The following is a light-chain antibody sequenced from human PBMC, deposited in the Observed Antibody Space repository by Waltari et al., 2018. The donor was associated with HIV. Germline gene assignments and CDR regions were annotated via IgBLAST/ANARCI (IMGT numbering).Light chain of an antibody. J-gene: IGLJ2*01. CDR2: EVS. V-gene: IGLV2-14*01. CDR3: SSYTSSNTLV. Sequence: QSALTQPASVSGSPGQSITISCTGTSSDVGGYNYVSWYQQHPGKATKSIIYEVSYRPSGVSDRFSGSKSGNTASLTISGLQAEDEADYYCSSYTSSNTLVFGGGTKLTVL. CDR1: SSDVGGYNY.